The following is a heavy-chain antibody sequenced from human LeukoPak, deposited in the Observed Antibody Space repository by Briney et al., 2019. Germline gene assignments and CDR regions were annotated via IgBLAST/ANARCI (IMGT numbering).Heavy chain of an antibody. J-gene: IGHJ4*02. CDR2: IYYSGST. V-gene: IGHV4-59*01. Sequence: PSETLSLTCTVSGGSISSYYWSWIRQPPGKGLEWIGYIYYSGSTNYNPSLKSRVTISVDTSKNQFSLKLSSVTAADTAVYYCARVRAGWNYFGYWGQGTLVTVSS. CDR1: GGSISSYY. D-gene: IGHD6-19*01. CDR3: ARVRAGWNYFGY.